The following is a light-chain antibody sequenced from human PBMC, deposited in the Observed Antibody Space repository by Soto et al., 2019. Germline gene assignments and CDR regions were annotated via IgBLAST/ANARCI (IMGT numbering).Light chain of an antibody. CDR2: DAS. CDR3: KQSKSFPLT. V-gene: IGKV1-5*01. CDR1: QSVSNW. J-gene: IGKJ4*01. Sequence: DIQMTQSPSGLSASVGDRVTMTCRASQSVSNWLAWYQQKPGKAPKLLIYDASSLQSGVPSRFSGSRSGTDFTLTISSLQPEDFATYYCKQSKSFPLTFGGGTKVDIK.